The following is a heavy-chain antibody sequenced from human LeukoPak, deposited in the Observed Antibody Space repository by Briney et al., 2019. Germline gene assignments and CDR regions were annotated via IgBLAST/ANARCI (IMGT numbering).Heavy chain of an antibody. CDR1: GGSISSYY. V-gene: IGHV4-59*12. CDR2: IYYSGST. D-gene: IGHD3-10*01. Sequence: PSETLSLTCTVSGGSISSYYWSWIRQPPGKGLEWIGYIYYSGSTNYNPSLKSRVTISVDTSKNQFSLKLSSVTAADTAVYYCARRKSAYYHDAFDIWGQGTMVTVSS. CDR3: ARRKSAYYHDAFDI. J-gene: IGHJ3*02.